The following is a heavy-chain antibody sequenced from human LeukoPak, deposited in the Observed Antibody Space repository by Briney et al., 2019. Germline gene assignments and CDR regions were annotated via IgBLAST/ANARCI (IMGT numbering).Heavy chain of an antibody. V-gene: IGHV3-21*01. J-gene: IGHJ4*02. CDR1: GFTFSTYR. D-gene: IGHD3-22*01. CDR3: AREGGGYDSSGYFQDN. CDR2: ISSSSSYI. Sequence: VGSLRLSCAASGFTFSTYRMNWVRQAPGKGLEWVSSISSSSSYIYYADSVKGRFTISRDNAKNSLYLQMNSLRAEDTAVYYCAREGGGYDSSGYFQDNWGQGTLVTVSS.